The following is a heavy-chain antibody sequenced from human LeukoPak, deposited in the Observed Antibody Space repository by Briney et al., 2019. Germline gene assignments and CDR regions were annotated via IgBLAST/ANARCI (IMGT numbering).Heavy chain of an antibody. CDR3: ARDSGQVDY. CDR2: IKQGGSEQ. Sequence: GGSLRLSCAASGCIFSNYWMTWVRQAPGKGLEWVGNIKQGGSEQYYGDSVKGRFTISGDNAKNSLYLQMNSLRAEDTAVYYCARDSGQVDYWGQGTLVTVSS. V-gene: IGHV3-7*01. J-gene: IGHJ4*02. D-gene: IGHD3-10*01. CDR1: GCIFSNYW.